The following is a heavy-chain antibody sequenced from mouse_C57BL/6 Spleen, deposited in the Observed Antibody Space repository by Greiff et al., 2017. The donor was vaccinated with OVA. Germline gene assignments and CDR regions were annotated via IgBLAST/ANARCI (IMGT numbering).Heavy chain of an antibody. CDR2: IYPRSGHT. CDR3: SRGLNYDDDLDLFAYPTRRSPVLGPAESYRGEDDGV. D-gene: IGHD2-4*01. Sequence: QVQLQQSGAELARPGASEKRGGKASGHTITSYGISWVKQRTGQGLEWIGEIYPRSGHTYYNEKFKGKATLTADKSSSTAYMELRSLTSEDSAVYFCSRGLNYDDDLDLFAYPTRRSPVLGPAESYRGEDDGVWG. V-gene: IGHV1-81*01. CDR1: GHTITSYG. J-gene: IGHJ1*01.